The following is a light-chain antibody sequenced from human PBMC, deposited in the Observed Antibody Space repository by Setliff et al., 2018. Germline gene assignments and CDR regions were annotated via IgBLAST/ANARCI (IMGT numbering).Light chain of an antibody. J-gene: IGLJ1*01. V-gene: IGLV2-8*01. Sequence: QSALAQPPSASGSPGQSVTISCTGTGGLVGGYNYVSWYQQHPGKAPRLIIYEVTKRPSGVPDRFSGSNSGNTASLTVSGLQAEDEADYYCTFYSGSNNFVFGSGTKVTVL. CDR3: TFYSGSNNFV. CDR1: GGLVGGYNY. CDR2: EVT.